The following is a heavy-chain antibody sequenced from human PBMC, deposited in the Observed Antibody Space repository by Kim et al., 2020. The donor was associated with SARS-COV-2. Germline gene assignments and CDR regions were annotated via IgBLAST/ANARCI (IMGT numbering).Heavy chain of an antibody. Sequence: YAASVKGRFTISRDDSKNTAYLQMNSLKTEDTAVYYCVLVVSAGGRRFDPWAQGTLVTVSS. D-gene: IGHD2-2*01. V-gene: IGHV3-73*01. J-gene: IGHJ5*02. CDR3: VLVVSAGGRRFDP.